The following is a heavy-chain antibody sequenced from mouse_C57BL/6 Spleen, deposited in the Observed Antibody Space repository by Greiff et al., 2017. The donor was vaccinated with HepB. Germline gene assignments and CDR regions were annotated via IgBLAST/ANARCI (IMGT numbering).Heavy chain of an antibody. CDR1: GYAFTNYL. Sequence: VQLQESGAELVRPGTSVKVSCKASGYAFTNYLIEWVKQRPGQGLEWIGVINPGSGGTNYNEKFKGKATLTADKSSSTAYMQLSSLTSEDSAVYCCARRGGSSAHFDYWGPGTTLTVSS. CDR3: ARRGGSSAHFDY. CDR2: INPGSGGT. D-gene: IGHD3-2*02. V-gene: IGHV1-54*01. J-gene: IGHJ2*01.